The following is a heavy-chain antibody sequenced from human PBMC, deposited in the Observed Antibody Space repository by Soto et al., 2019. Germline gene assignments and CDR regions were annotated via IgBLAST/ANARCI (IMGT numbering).Heavy chain of an antibody. V-gene: IGHV1-69*13. CDR2: IMPTVDSA. J-gene: IGHJ6*02. Sequence: SVKVSCKASGGTLSDYAVSWVRQARGQGLEWMGGIMPTVDSANYAQKFQGRLTITADESTSTANMELSSLTSDDTAIYYCAVAAVREILTEQSSGMAVWGQGTTVTVSS. D-gene: IGHD3-10*01. CDR1: GGTLSDYA. CDR3: AVAAVREILTEQSSGMAV.